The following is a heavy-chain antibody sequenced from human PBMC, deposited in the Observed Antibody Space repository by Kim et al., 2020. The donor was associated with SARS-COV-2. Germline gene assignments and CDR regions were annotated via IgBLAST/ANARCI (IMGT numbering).Heavy chain of an antibody. Sequence: GGSLRFSCAASGFTFSTFWMHWVRQVPGKGLVWVSRINSDGSTTSYADSVKGRSTISRDNAKNMVRLQMDSLRAEDTAVYYCASAVAGTRNAFDIWGQGT. D-gene: IGHD6-13*01. J-gene: IGHJ3*02. CDR1: GFTFSTFW. CDR2: INSDGSTT. CDR3: ASAVAGTRNAFDI. V-gene: IGHV3-74*01.